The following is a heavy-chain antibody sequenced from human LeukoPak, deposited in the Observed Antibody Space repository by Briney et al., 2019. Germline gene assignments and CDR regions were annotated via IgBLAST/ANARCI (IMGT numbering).Heavy chain of an antibody. CDR3: ARDNQITMVRGVIPFNWFDP. D-gene: IGHD3-10*01. CDR2: INPNSGGT. CDR1: GYTFTGYY. V-gene: IGHV1-2*02. J-gene: IGHJ5*02. Sequence: ASVKVSCKASGYTFTGYYMHWVRQAPGQGLEWMGWINPNSGGTNYAQKFQGRVTMTRDTSISTAYMELSRLRSDDTAVYYCARDNQITMVRGVIPFNWFDPWGQGTLVTASS.